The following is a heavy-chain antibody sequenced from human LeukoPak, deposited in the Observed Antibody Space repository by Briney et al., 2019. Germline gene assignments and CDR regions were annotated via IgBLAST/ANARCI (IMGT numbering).Heavy chain of an antibody. D-gene: IGHD3-10*01. CDR1: GYTFTSYA. V-gene: IGHV1-3*01. J-gene: IGHJ6*04. CDR3: ARDYYGSGRYSYGMDV. CDR2: INAGNGNT. Sequence: GASVKVSCKASGYTFTSYAMHWVRQAPGQRLEWMGWINAGNGNTKYSQKFQGRVTITRDTSASTAYMELSSLRFEDTAVYYCARDYYGSGRYSYGMDVWGKGTTVTVSS.